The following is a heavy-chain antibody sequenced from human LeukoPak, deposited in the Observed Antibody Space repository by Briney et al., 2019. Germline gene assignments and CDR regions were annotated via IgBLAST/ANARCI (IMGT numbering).Heavy chain of an antibody. CDR1: GGSISSYY. CDR3: ARNGAGYEYDYYYYGMDV. V-gene: IGHV4-59*08. Sequence: SETLSLTCTVSGGSISSYYWSWIRQPPGKGLEWIGYIYYSGSTNCNPSLKSRVTISVDTSKNQFSLKLSSVTAADTAVYYCARNGAGYEYDYYYYGMDVWGQGTTVTVSS. J-gene: IGHJ6*02. D-gene: IGHD5-12*01. CDR2: IYYSGST.